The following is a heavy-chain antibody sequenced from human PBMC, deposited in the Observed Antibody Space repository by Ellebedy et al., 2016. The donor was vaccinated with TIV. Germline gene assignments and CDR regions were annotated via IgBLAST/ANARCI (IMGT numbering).Heavy chain of an antibody. Sequence: PGGSLTLSCAASGFTFRIYDMHWVRQRIGKGLEWVSAFGSGWDAYYQASVKGRFTISRENAKNSVYLQMNNLRVGDTAVYYCVIGGAAPHNRYFDFWGRGTLVTVSS. V-gene: IGHV3-13*01. CDR1: GFTFRIYD. CDR2: FGSGWDA. J-gene: IGHJ2*01. CDR3: VIGGAAPHNRYFDF. D-gene: IGHD1-14*01.